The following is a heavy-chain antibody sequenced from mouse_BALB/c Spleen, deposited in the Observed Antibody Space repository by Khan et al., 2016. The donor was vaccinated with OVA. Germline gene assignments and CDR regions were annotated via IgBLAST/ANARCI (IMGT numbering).Heavy chain of an antibody. Sequence: QVQLKQSGPGLVQPSQSLSITCTVSGFSLNNYSVHWVRQSPGKGLEWLGVIWSAGSTDYNAAFISRLTISKDNSWSPVFFKMNSLQPNDTAIYYCARRGKDYGRGALFAYWGQGTLVTVSA. V-gene: IGHV2-2*02. CDR1: GFSLNNYS. J-gene: IGHJ3*01. CDR2: IWSAGST. D-gene: IGHD2-4*01. CDR3: ARRGKDYGRGALFAY.